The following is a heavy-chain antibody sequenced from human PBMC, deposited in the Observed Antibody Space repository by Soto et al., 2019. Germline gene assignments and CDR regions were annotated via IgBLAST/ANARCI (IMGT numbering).Heavy chain of an antibody. CDR3: ARAEGGGVLTWNYEGASGWFVP. V-gene: IGHV1-69*02. J-gene: IGHJ5*02. CDR1: GGTFSSYT. D-gene: IGHD1-7*01. CDR2: IIPILGIA. Sequence: QVQLVQSGAEVKKPGSSVKVSCKASGGTFSSYTISWVRQAPGQGLEWMGRIIPILGIANYAQKFQGRVTITGDKSTGTAYMGLSSLRSEDTAVYYCARAEGGGVLTWNYEGASGWFVPWGQGTLVTVSS.